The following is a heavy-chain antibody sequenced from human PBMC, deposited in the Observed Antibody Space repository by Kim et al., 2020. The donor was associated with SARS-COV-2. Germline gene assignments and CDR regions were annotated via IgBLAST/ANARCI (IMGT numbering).Heavy chain of an antibody. J-gene: IGHJ3*02. Sequence: SQTLSLTCAISGDIVSSNSAAWNWIRQSPSRGLEWLGRTYYRPKWYNYYAVSVKSRITINPDTSKNQFSLQLKSVTPEDTAVYYCARGALDYSGYDFNAFDIWGQGTMVTVSS. CDR2: TYYRPKWYN. CDR1: GDIVSSNSAA. CDR3: ARGALDYSGYDFNAFDI. V-gene: IGHV6-1*01. D-gene: IGHD5-12*01.